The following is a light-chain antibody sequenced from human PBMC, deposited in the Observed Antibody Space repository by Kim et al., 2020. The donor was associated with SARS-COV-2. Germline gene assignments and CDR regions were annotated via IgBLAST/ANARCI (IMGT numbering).Light chain of an antibody. CDR1: QSSRTA. CDR2: AKS. J-gene: IGKJ1*01. CDR3: KENDTTTKWT. Sequence: SVGERVDIAWRARQSSRTAINWYQQKIGKAKKVIIHAKSTLQSGVPSRYSGRGDETDVTVTMTSVEREELATYLCKENDTTTKWTLGEGAKVGIK. V-gene: IGKV1-39*01.